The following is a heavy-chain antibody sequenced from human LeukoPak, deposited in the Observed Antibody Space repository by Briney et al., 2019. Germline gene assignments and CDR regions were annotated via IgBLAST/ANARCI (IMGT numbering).Heavy chain of an antibody. CDR1: GGSISSYY. V-gene: IGHV4-59*01. CDR2: IYYSGST. Sequence: SETLSLTCTVSGGSISSYYWSWIRQPPGKGLEWIGYIYYSGSTNYNPSLKSRVTISVDTSKNQLSLKLSSVTAADTAVYYCARDKAAANDAFDIWGQGTMVTVSS. CDR3: ARDKAAANDAFDI. D-gene: IGHD6-13*01. J-gene: IGHJ3*02.